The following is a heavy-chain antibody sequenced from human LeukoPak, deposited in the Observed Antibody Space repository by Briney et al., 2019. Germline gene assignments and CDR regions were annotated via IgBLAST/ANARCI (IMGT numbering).Heavy chain of an antibody. Sequence: GGCLRLSCAASGFTFSSYTMNWVRQAPGKGPEWVSHISGSGSAMYYADSVKGLFTISRDNAKNSLCLQMNSLRDEDTALYYCTRDWSYSFDYWGQGTLVTVSS. V-gene: IGHV3-48*02. CDR2: ISGSGSAM. J-gene: IGHJ4*02. CDR3: TRDWSYSFDY. D-gene: IGHD3-10*01. CDR1: GFTFSSYT.